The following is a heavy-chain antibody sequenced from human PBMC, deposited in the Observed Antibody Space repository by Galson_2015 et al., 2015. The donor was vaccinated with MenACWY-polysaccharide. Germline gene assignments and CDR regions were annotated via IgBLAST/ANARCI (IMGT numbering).Heavy chain of an antibody. J-gene: IGHJ6*02. V-gene: IGHV5-51*01. CDR2: IYPGDSDT. CDR1: GYSFTNYW. CDR3: ARHHDYYDSRGYFGYGMDV. Sequence: SGAEVKKPGESLKISCKGSGYSFTNYWIGWVRQMPGKGLEWMGIIYPGDSDTKYSPSFQGQVTISADKSISTAYLQWSSLKASDTAIYYCARHHDYYDSRGYFGYGMDVWGQGTTVTVSS. D-gene: IGHD3-22*01.